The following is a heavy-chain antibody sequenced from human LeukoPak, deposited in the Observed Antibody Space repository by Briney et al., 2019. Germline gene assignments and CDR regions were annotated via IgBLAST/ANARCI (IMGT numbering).Heavy chain of an antibody. D-gene: IGHD6-25*01. CDR2: MSYDGSYK. J-gene: IGHJ4*02. Sequence: GGSLRLSCAASGFTFSSYGMHWVRQAPGKGLEWVSFMSYDGSYKYYADSVKGRFTISRDTSKNTLYLQMNSLRAEDTAVYYCTKDSSGAIDYWGQGTPVTVSS. CDR3: TKDSSGAIDY. CDR1: GFTFSSYG. V-gene: IGHV3-30*18.